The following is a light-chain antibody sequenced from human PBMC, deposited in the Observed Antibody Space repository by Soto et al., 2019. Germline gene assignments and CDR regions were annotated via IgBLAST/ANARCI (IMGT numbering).Light chain of an antibody. J-gene: IGKJ4*01. V-gene: IGKV1-12*01. CDR1: QAISSW. CDR2: SAS. CDR3: QQASSFPRT. Sequence: DIQMTQSPSSVSASVGARVTITCRASQAISSWLAWYQQKPGRAPKLLIYSASSLQNGAPSRFTGSGSGTDFTLTITSLQPDDTAIYYCQQASSFPRTFGGGTRWIS.